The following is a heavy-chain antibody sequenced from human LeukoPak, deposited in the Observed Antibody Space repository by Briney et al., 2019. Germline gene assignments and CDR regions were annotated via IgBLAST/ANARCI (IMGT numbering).Heavy chain of an antibody. CDR3: ARRAWGYTSSWYFDY. V-gene: IGHV4-39*01. Sequence: SETLSLTCTVSGGSISSSSYYWGWIRQPPGKGLQWIGSIYYSGSTYYNPSLKSRVTISVDTSKNQFSLKLSSVTAADTAVYYCARRAWGYTSSWYFDYWGRGTLVTVSS. J-gene: IGHJ4*02. CDR1: GGSISSSSYY. D-gene: IGHD6-13*01. CDR2: IYYSGST.